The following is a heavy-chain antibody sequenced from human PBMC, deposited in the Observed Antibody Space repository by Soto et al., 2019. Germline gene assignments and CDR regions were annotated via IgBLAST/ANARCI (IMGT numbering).Heavy chain of an antibody. CDR1: GFTFSSYE. J-gene: IGHJ6*02. V-gene: IGHV3-48*03. Sequence: ESGGGLVQPGGSLRLSCAASGFTFSSYEMNWVRQAPGKGLEWVSYISSSGSTIYYADSVKGRFTISRDNAKNSLYLQMNSLRAEDTAVYYCARDLRIRYFDGMDVWGQGTTVTVSS. D-gene: IGHD3-9*01. CDR3: ARDLRIRYFDGMDV. CDR2: ISSSGSTI.